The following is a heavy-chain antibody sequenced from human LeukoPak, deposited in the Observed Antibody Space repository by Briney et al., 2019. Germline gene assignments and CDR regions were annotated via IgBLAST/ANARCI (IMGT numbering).Heavy chain of an antibody. J-gene: IGHJ4*02. CDR3: AKGPLYGSGSPRSYFDY. V-gene: IGHV3-43*01. CDR1: GFTFDDYT. D-gene: IGHD3-10*01. CDR2: ISWDGGST. Sequence: GGSLRLSCAASGFTFDDYTRHWVRQAPGKGLEWVALISWDGGSTYYADSVKGRFTISKDNAKNSLYLQLNSLRAEDMALYYCAKGPLYGSGSPRSYFDYWGQGTLVTVSA.